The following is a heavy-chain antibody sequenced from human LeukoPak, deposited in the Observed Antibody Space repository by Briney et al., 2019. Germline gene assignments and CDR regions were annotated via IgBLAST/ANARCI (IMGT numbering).Heavy chain of an antibody. V-gene: IGHV1-8*01. D-gene: IGHD5-18*01. CDR1: GYTFTSYD. CDR3: ARGVRYSYGQMYYFDY. CDR2: MNPNSGNT. J-gene: IGHJ4*02. Sequence: ASVKVSCKASGYTFTSYDINWVRLATGQGLEWMGWMNPNSGNTGYAQKFQGRVTMTRNTSISTAYMELSSLRSEDTAVYYCARGVRYSYGQMYYFDYWGQGTLVAVSS.